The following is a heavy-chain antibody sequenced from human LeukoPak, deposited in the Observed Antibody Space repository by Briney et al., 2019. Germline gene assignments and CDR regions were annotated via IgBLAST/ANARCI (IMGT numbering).Heavy chain of an antibody. CDR1: GGSFSGYY. CDR3: ARGPYDFWSGYYFSAPWFDP. D-gene: IGHD3-3*01. CDR2: INHSGST. V-gene: IGHV4-34*01. Sequence: SETLSLTCAVYGGSFSGYYWSWIRQPPGKGLEWIGEINHSGSTNYNPSLKSRVTISVDTSKNQFSLKLSSVTAVDTAVYYCARGPYDFWSGYYFSAPWFDPWGQGTLVTVSS. J-gene: IGHJ5*02.